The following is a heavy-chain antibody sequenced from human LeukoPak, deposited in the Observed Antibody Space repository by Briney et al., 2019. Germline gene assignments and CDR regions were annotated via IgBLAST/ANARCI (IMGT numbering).Heavy chain of an antibody. Sequence: PGGSLILSCAASRFTFSRYWMHWVRQAPGKGLVWVSRINSDGISTSYADSVKGRFTISRDNAKNTLYLQMNSLRAEDTAVYYCARDGKYYDSSGPADYWGQGTLVTVSS. CDR1: RFTFSRYW. V-gene: IGHV3-74*01. CDR3: ARDGKYYDSSGPADY. D-gene: IGHD3-22*01. CDR2: INSDGIST. J-gene: IGHJ4*02.